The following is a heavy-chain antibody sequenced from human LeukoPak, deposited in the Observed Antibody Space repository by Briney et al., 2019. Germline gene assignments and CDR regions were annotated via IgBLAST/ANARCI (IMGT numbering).Heavy chain of an antibody. Sequence: GASVKVSCKASGYTFTSYGISWVRQAPGQGLEWMGWMNPNSGNTGYAQKFQGRVTMTRNTSISTAYMELSSLRSEDTAVYYCARGPAAAGTGFDYWGQGTLVTVSS. D-gene: IGHD6-13*01. J-gene: IGHJ4*02. CDR2: MNPNSGNT. CDR3: ARGPAAAGTGFDY. CDR1: GYTFTSYG. V-gene: IGHV1-8*02.